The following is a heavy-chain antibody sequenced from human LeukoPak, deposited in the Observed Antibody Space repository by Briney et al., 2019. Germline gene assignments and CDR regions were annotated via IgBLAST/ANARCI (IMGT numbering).Heavy chain of an antibody. CDR3: AREGSYDYIWGSYRPSDAFDI. CDR1: GFTFSSYW. V-gene: IGHV3-7*01. Sequence: GGSLRLSCAASGFTFSSYWMSWVRQAPGKGLEWVANIKQDGSEKYYVDSVKGRFTISRDNAKNSLYLQMNSLRAEGTAVYYCAREGSYDYIWGSYRPSDAFDIWGQGTMVTVSS. J-gene: IGHJ3*02. D-gene: IGHD3-16*02. CDR2: IKQDGSEK.